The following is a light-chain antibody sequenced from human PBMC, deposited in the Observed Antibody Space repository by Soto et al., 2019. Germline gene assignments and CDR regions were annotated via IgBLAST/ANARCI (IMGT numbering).Light chain of an antibody. J-gene: IGLJ3*02. CDR1: STDVGVYKY. V-gene: IGLV2-11*01. CDR3: CSYAGSQTWV. CDR2: EVS. Sequence: QSALTQPASVSGSPGQSITISCTGTSTDVGVYKYVSWYRRHPGKAPQLMIYEVSKRPSGVPDRFSGSRSGNTASLTISGLQAEDEADYYCCSYAGSQTWVFGGGTKLTVL.